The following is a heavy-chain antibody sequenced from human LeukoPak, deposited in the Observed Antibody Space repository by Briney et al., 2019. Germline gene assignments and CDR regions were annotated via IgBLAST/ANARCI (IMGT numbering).Heavy chain of an antibody. J-gene: IGHJ4*02. CDR1: GFTFSDYY. CDR3: AREVGSGWYNYFDY. CDR2: ISSSGSTI. V-gene: IGHV3-11*01. Sequence: PGGSLRLSCAASGFTFSDYYMSWIRQAPGKGLEWVSYISSSGSTIYYADSVKGRFTISRDDAKNSLYLQMNSLRAEDTAVYYCAREVGSGWYNYFDYWGQGTLVTVSS. D-gene: IGHD6-19*01.